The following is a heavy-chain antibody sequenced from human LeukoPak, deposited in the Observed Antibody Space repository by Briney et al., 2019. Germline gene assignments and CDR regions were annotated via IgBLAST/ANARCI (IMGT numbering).Heavy chain of an antibody. V-gene: IGHV3-23*01. CDR2: ISGRGAST. CDR1: GFTFSSYV. Sequence: GGSLRLSCAASGFTFSSYVMSWVRQAPGKGLEWVSAISGRGASTYYADSVRGRFTISRDNFKDTLYLQMNSLRAEDTAVYYCAKIEVYSGTYRGFFESWGQGTLVTVSS. J-gene: IGHJ4*02. CDR3: AKIEVYSGTYRGFFES. D-gene: IGHD1-26*01.